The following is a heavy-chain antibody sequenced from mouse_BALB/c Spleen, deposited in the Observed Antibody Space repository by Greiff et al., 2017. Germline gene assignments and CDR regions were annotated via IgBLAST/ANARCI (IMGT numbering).Heavy chain of an antibody. D-gene: IGHD4-1*01. CDR2: IWAGGST. J-gene: IGHJ3*01. CDR3: ASKLGIPWFAY. Sequence: VKLVESGPGLVAPSQSLSITCTVSGFSLTSYGVHWVRQPPGKGLEWLGVIWAGGSTNYNSALMSRLSISKDNSKSQVFLKMNSLQTDDTAMYYCASKLGIPWFAYWGQGTLVTVSA. CDR1: GFSLTSYG. V-gene: IGHV2-9*02.